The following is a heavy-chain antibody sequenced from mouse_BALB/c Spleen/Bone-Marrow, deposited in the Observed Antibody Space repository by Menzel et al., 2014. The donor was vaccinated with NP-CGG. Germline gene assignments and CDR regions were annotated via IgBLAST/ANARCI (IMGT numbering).Heavy chain of an antibody. Sequence: QVHVKQSGAELVKPGASVKLSCKASGYTFTSLDINWVRQRPEQGLEWIGWIFPGDGSIKYNEKLKGKATLTTDKSSSTAYMQLSRLTSEDSTVYFCARSGYAFDYWGQGTTLTVSS. CDR3: ARSGYAFDY. V-gene: IGHV1S56*01. D-gene: IGHD2-2*01. CDR2: IFPGDGSI. J-gene: IGHJ2*01. CDR1: GYTFTSLD.